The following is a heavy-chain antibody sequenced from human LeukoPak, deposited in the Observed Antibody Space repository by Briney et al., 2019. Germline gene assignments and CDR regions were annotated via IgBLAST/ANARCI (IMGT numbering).Heavy chain of an antibody. D-gene: IGHD2-15*01. Sequence: ASVTVSCKASGYTFTSSYVHWVRQAPGQGLEWMGIINPSGGSTSYAQKFQGRVTMTRDTSTSTVYMELSSLRSEDTAVYYCAREKTPLHYFDYWGQGTLVTVSS. V-gene: IGHV1-46*01. J-gene: IGHJ4*02. CDR3: AREKTPLHYFDY. CDR2: INPSGGST. CDR1: GYTFTSSY.